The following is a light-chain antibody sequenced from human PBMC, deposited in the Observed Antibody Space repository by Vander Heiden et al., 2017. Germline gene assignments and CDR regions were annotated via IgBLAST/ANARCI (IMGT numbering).Light chain of an antibody. CDR3: QQSYRTPRYT. CDR2: AAS. J-gene: IGKJ2*01. V-gene: IGKV1-39*01. Sequence: DIQMIKHPSALSASVGDRVTITCRASQSISSYLNWYQQKPGKAPKLLIYAASSLQSGVPSRFSGSGSGTDFTLTISSLQPEDFATYYCQQSYRTPRYTFGQGTKLEIK. CDR1: QSISSY.